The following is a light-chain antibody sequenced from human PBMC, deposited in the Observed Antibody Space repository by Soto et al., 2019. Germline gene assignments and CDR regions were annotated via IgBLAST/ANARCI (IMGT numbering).Light chain of an antibody. Sequence: SYELTQPPSVSVSPGQTASITCSGDKLGDKYACWYQQKPGQSPVLVIYQDSKRPSGIPERFSGSNSANTVTLTISGTQAMDEADYYCQAWDSSTAVFGGGTKLTVL. CDR2: QDS. CDR3: QAWDSSTAV. J-gene: IGLJ2*01. CDR1: KLGDKY. V-gene: IGLV3-1*01.